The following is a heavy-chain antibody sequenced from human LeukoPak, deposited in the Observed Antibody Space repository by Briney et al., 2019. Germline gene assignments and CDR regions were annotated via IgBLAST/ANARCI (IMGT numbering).Heavy chain of an antibody. CDR2: INPGGSST. CDR1: GFTFSNYW. D-gene: IGHD4-11*01. J-gene: IGHJ4*02. V-gene: IGHV3-74*01. Sequence: GGSLRLSCAASGFTFSNYWMHWVRQVPGKGLVWVSRINPGGSSTTYADSVKGRFTISRDNAKNTLYLQMNSLRAADTAVYYCARSNQADDYWGQGTLVTVSS. CDR3: ARSNQADDY.